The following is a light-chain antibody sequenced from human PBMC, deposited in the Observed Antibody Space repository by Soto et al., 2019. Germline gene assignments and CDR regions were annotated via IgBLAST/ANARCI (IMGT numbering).Light chain of an antibody. Sequence: QSALTQPASVSGSPGQSVTISCTGTSSDIGDSNFISWYQHSPGKAPRLLIYEVNNRPSGVSRRFSGSKSGNTASLTISGRLHDEEANYFYASFRSGTILVFGSGTKVTVL. J-gene: IGLJ1*01. V-gene: IGLV2-14*01. CDR1: SSDIGDSNF. CDR3: ASFRSGTILV. CDR2: EVN.